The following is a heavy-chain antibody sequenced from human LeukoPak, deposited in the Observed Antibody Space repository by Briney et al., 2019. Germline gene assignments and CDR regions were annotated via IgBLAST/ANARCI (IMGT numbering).Heavy chain of an antibody. CDR3: AKYFAATGESHLDH. D-gene: IGHD6-13*01. Sequence: PSETLSPTCTVSGGSISGYYWSWIRQPPGKGLEWIGYIYYSGSTNYNPSLKSRVTISVDTSKNQFSLKLSSVTAADTAVYYCAKYFAATGESHLDHWGHGSLVTVSS. V-gene: IGHV4-59*03. J-gene: IGHJ4*01. CDR1: GGSISGYY. CDR2: IYYSGST.